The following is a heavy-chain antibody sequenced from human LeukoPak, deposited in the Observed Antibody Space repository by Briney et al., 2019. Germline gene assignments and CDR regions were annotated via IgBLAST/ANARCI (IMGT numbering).Heavy chain of an antibody. J-gene: IGHJ4*02. CDR2: ISGSGRST. V-gene: IGHV3-23*01. Sequence: GGSLRLSCAASGITFTNLVMTWVRQAPGKGLEWVSSISGSGRSTYYANSVKGRVTISRDNSKNTVSLHINSLRVDDSAIYYCTKGRSMGRFDSWGQGTLVTVSS. CDR3: TKGRSMGRFDS. CDR1: GITFTNLV.